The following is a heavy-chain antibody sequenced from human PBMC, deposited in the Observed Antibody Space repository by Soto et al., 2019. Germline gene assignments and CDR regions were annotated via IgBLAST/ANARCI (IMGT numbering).Heavy chain of an antibody. J-gene: IGHJ6*02. CDR2: IKSDGRGT. CDR3: ARDSGMNGMDV. V-gene: IGHV3-74*01. CDR1: EFTFSSYW. Sequence: GGSLRLSCAASEFTFSSYWMHWVRQPPGTGLGWVSHIKSDGRGTNYADSVKGRFTISRDNAKNTVYLQMNSLRAEDTAVYYCARDSGMNGMDVWAQGTTVTVS.